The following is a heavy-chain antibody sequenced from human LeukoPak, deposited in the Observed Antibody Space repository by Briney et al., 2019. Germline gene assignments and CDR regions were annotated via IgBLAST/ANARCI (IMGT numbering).Heavy chain of an antibody. J-gene: IGHJ6*04. Sequence: ASVKVSCKASGYTFTSYYMHWVRQAPGQGLEWMGIINPSGDSTTYAQKFQGRVTMTRDTSTSTVYMELSSLRSEDTAVYYCARDRGSGSLRSLSHYSEGMDVWGKGTTVTVSS. CDR3: ARDRGSGSLRSLSHYSEGMDV. CDR2: INPSGDST. V-gene: IGHV1-46*01. CDR1: GYTFTSYY. D-gene: IGHD3-10*01.